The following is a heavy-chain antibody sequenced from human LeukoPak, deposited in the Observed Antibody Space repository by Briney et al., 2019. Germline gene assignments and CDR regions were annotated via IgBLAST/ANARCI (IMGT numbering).Heavy chain of an antibody. CDR1: GFTFSIYE. Sequence: GGSLRLSCAASGFTFSIYEMNWVRQAPGKGLEWVSYITSRGRPITYADSVKGRFTISRDNAKNSLYLQMNSLRAEDTAVYYCARASQRAFDIWGQGTMVTVSP. V-gene: IGHV3-48*03. J-gene: IGHJ3*02. CDR3: ARASQRAFDI. CDR2: ITSRGRPI.